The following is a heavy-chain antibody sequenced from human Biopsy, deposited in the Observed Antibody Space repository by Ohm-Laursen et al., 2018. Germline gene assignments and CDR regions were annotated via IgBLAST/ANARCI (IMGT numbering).Heavy chain of an antibody. CDR3: AREDYYTWLDP. J-gene: IGHJ5*02. CDR2: IYYSGNT. D-gene: IGHD2/OR15-2a*01. Sequence: SDTLSLTCTVSGGSINGGSYYWSLLRQPPGKGLEWIGYIYYSGNTHYNPSLKSRVTMSIDTSKNQFSLRLSSVTSADTAVYYCAREDYYTWLDPWGQGTLVTVSS. CDR1: GGSINGGSYY. V-gene: IGHV4-61*01.